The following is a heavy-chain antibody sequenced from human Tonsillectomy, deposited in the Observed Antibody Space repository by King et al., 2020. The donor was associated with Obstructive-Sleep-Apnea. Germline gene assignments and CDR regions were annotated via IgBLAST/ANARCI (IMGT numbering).Heavy chain of an antibody. CDR1: GYSISSGYF. CDR2: IYHSGST. V-gene: IGHV4-38-2*02. CDR3: ARGGSSGSYYEALGY. D-gene: IGHD1-26*01. J-gene: IGHJ4*02. Sequence: QLQESGPGLVKPSETLSLTCTVSGYSISSGYFWGWIRQPPGKGLEWIGSIYHSGSTHYNPSLKSRVTISVDTSKNQFSLNLSSVTAADTAVYYCARGGSSGSYYEALGYWGQGTLVTVSS.